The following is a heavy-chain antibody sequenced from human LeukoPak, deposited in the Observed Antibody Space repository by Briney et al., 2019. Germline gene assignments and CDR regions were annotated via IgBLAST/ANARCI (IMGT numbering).Heavy chain of an antibody. D-gene: IGHD6-13*01. CDR1: GFTFRSHP. J-gene: IGHJ4*02. Sequence: GGSLRLSCAASGFTFRSHPMHWVRQAPEKGLEWVSGISAGATTTYYADSVKGHFTISRDNSKNTLYLQMNSLRVDDTAMYYCARLTPAAGRLYFVDWGPGTLVTVSS. V-gene: IGHV3-23*01. CDR2: ISAGATTT. CDR3: ARLTPAAGRLYFVD.